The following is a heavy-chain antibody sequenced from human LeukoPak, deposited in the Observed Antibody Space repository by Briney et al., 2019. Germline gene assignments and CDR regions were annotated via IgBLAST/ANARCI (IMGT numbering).Heavy chain of an antibody. CDR1: GFTFSSYA. Sequence: PGGSLRLSCAASGFTFSSYAMHWVRQAPGKGLEWVAVISYDGSNKYYADSVKGRFTISRDNSKNTLYLQMNSLRAKDTAVYYCARVDPARYDFWSGYYTESYYYYGMDVWGQGTTVTVSS. CDR3: ARVDPARYDFWSGYYTESYYYYGMDV. D-gene: IGHD3-3*01. V-gene: IGHV3-30-3*01. CDR2: ISYDGSNK. J-gene: IGHJ6*02.